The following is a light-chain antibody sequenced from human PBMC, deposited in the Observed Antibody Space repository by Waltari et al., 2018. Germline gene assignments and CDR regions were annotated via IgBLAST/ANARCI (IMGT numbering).Light chain of an antibody. CDR2: YDT. CDR3: QVWDSSRAQVL. Sequence: YVLTQPPSVSVAPGQTARITCGVNNIGSRSVHWCQQRPGQAPVVVIYYDTDRPSGLPERFSGSNSGDTATLTSSMVEAGDEADYYCQVWDSSRAQVLFGGGTRLTVL. CDR1: NIGSRS. J-gene: IGLJ3*02. V-gene: IGLV3-21*04.